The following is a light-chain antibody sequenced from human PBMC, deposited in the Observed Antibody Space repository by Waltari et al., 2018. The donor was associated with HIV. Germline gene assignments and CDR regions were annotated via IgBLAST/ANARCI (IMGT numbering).Light chain of an antibody. CDR1: TGSIASNY. CDR2: EDN. J-gene: IGLJ3*02. V-gene: IGLV6-57*02. CDR3: QSYDSSNRV. Sequence: NFMLTQPHSVSESPGKTVTISCTGSTGSIASNYVQCYQQRPGSAPTTVIYEDNQRPSGVPDRFSGSIDSSSNSASLTISGLKTEDEADYYCQSYDSSNRVFGGGTKLTVL.